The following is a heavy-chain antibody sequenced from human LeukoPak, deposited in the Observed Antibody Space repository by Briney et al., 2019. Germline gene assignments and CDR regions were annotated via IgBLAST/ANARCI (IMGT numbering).Heavy chain of an antibody. D-gene: IGHD4-17*01. V-gene: IGHV1-18*01. Sequence: ASVKVSCKASGGTFSSYAISWVRQAPGQGLEWMGWISVNIVNTNYAQKFQGRVTMTTETSTSTAYMELRSLRSDDTAVYYCARDRWNYGDYSGGYWGQGTLVTVSS. CDR2: ISVNIVNT. CDR3: ARDRWNYGDYSGGY. CDR1: GGTFSSYA. J-gene: IGHJ4*02.